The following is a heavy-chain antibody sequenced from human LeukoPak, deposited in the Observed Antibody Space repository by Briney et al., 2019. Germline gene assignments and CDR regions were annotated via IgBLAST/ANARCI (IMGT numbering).Heavy chain of an antibody. J-gene: IGHJ4*02. Sequence: GGSLRLSCAASGFIFSGHVMHWVRQAPGKGLEWVSVIYSGGSTYYADSVKGRFTISRDNSKNTLYLQMNSLRAEDTAVYYCARWTAAGNFDYWGQGTLVTVSS. CDR1: GFIFSGHV. V-gene: IGHV3-66*01. D-gene: IGHD6-13*01. CDR2: IYSGGST. CDR3: ARWTAAGNFDY.